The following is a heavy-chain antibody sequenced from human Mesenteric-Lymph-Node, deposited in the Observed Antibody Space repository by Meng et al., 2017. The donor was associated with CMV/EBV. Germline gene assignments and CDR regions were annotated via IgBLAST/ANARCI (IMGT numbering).Heavy chain of an antibody. CDR3: ATGVNSFDY. Sequence: ASVKVSCKASGGTFSSYTISWVRQAPGQGLEWMGWINPNSGDTNYTQKFQGRVTMTRDTSISTAYMDLSSLTSDDTAVYYCATGVNSFDYWGQGTLVTVSS. V-gene: IGHV1-2*02. J-gene: IGHJ4*02. CDR2: INPNSGDT. CDR1: GGTFSSYT.